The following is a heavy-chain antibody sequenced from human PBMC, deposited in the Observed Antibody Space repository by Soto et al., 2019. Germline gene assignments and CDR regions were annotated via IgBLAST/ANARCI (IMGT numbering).Heavy chain of an antibody. J-gene: IGHJ3*02. V-gene: IGHV3-33*01. CDR1: VFTFSNYG. D-gene: IGHD3-22*01. CDR3: ARRGLYDSSYAFDI. Sequence: VGSVRLSCASSVFTFSNYGMHCVRHAPGKGLEWVAVIWYDGSNKYYADSVKGRFIISRDNSKNTLYLQMNSLRAEDTAVYYCARRGLYDSSYAFDIGGQGTRVTV. CDR2: IWYDGSNK.